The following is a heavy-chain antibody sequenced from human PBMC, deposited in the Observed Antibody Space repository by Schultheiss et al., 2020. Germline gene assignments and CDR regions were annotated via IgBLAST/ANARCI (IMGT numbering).Heavy chain of an antibody. J-gene: IGHJ6*02. Sequence: SVKVSFKASGGTFSSYAISWVRQAPGQGLEWMGGIIPIFGTANYAQKFQGRVTITADESTSTAYMELSSLRSEDTAVYYCARGRAWRYGMDVWGQGTTVTFSS. V-gene: IGHV1-69*13. CDR2: IIPIFGTA. CDR1: GGTFSSYA. CDR3: ARGRAWRYGMDV. D-gene: IGHD1-1*01.